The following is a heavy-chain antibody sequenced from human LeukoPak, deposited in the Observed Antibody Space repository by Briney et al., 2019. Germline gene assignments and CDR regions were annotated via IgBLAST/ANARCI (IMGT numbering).Heavy chain of an antibody. CDR3: ARHSGSYYVC. J-gene: IGHJ4*02. Sequence: GSLRLSCAASGFTFGSYAMSWVRQAPGKGLEWIGSIYYSGSTYYNPSLKSRVTISVDTSKNQFSLKLSSVTAADTAVYYCARHSGSYYVCWGQGTLVTVSS. D-gene: IGHD1-26*01. V-gene: IGHV4-39*01. CDR1: GFTFGSYA. CDR2: IYYSGST.